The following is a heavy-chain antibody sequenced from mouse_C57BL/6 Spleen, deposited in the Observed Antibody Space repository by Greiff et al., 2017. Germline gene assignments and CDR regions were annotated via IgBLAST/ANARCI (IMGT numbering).Heavy chain of an antibody. D-gene: IGHD1-1*01. Sequence: VQLQQPGAELVMPGASVKLSCKASGYTFTSYWMHWVKQRPGQGLEWIGEIDPSDSYTNYNQKFKGKSTLTVDKSSSTAYMQLSSLPSEDSAVYYCARWALTTVHSYYFDYWGQGTTLTVSS. CDR2: IDPSDSYT. CDR3: ARWALTTVHSYYFDY. CDR1: GYTFTSYW. J-gene: IGHJ2*01. V-gene: IGHV1-69*01.